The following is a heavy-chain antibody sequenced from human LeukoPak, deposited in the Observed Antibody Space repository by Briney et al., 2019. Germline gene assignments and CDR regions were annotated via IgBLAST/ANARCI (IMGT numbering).Heavy chain of an antibody. Sequence: ASVKVSCKASGYTFTGYYMHWVRQAPGQGLEWMGWINPNSGGTNYAQKFQGRVTMTRDTSISTAYMELSRLRSDDTAVYYCARERAIAVAGRSLDYWGQGTLVTVSS. V-gene: IGHV1-2*02. CDR3: ARERAIAVAGRSLDY. CDR1: GYTFTGYY. CDR2: INPNSGGT. D-gene: IGHD6-19*01. J-gene: IGHJ4*02.